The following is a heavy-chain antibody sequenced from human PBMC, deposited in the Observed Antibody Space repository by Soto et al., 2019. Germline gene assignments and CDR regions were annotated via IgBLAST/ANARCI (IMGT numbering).Heavy chain of an antibody. D-gene: IGHD2-15*01. CDR3: TTDLWRIAVVVGSTGYFNP. J-gene: IGHJ5*02. Sequence: GGSLRLSCAASGFTFIDAWMSWVRQAPGKGLDWVGRIKSKSDGGTTEYAAPVRGRFTISRDDSKNTLYLQMNSLKTEDTAVYYCTTDLWRIAVVVGSTGYFNPWGQGTPVTVSS. V-gene: IGHV3-15*01. CDR1: GFTFIDAW. CDR2: IKSKSDGGTT.